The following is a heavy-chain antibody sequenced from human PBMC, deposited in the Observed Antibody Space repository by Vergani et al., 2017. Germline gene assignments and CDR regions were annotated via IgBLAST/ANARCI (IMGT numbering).Heavy chain of an antibody. Sequence: EVQLVESGGGSVQSGGSLRLSCAASGFSFNTYWMHWVRQVPGKGLMWVARIDEYGNRATYGDFETGRFTISRDNAKNTVFLQMNNLRADDAGVYYCVRTEXCTGIACNTRFDSWGQGALVTVSS. CDR1: GFSFNTYW. CDR3: VRTEXCTGIACNTRFDS. J-gene: IGHJ5*01. CDR2: IDEYGNRA. V-gene: IGHV3-74*03. D-gene: IGHD2-8*02.